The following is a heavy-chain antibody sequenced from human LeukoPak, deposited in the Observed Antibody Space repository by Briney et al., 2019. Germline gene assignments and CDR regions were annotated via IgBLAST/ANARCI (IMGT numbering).Heavy chain of an antibody. J-gene: IGHJ4*02. Sequence: GGSLRLSCAASGVTLSSYAMNWVRQAPGKGLEWVSAISGSGGSTYYADSVKGRFTISRDNSKNTLYLQMNSLRVEDTAVYYCAKNPQYYYDSSGFFEYWGQGTLVTVSS. D-gene: IGHD3-22*01. CDR2: ISGSGGST. V-gene: IGHV3-23*01. CDR3: AKNPQYYYDSSGFFEY. CDR1: GVTLSSYA.